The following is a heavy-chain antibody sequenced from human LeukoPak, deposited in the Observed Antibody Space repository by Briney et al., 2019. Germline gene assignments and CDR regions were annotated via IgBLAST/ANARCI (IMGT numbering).Heavy chain of an antibody. CDR2: IYFDGSKK. CDR1: GFTFNNYG. Sequence: PGGSLRLSCTASGFTFNNYGMHWVRQAPGKGLEWVATIYFDGSKKYYADSVKGRLTISRDNSKNTLHLEMNSLTAEDTAVYYGATKYSGGKAGLDCWGRGTLVTVSS. J-gene: IGHJ4*02. CDR3: ATKYSGGKAGLDC. D-gene: IGHD4-23*01. V-gene: IGHV3-33*01.